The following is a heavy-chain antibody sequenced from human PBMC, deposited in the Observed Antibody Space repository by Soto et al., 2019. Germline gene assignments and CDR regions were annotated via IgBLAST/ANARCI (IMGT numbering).Heavy chain of an antibody. CDR3: AGDDKAITGLDI. Sequence: DVQLVQSGGGLVQPGGSLRLSCVASEFTVTRSYMSWVRQAPGKGLESVSVIYSGGSTYYADSVKGRFTISRDSSKNTLYLQMNGLRVEDTAIYYCAGDDKAITGLDIWGQGTVVTVSS. D-gene: IGHD2-21*01. CDR1: EFTVTRSY. J-gene: IGHJ3*02. V-gene: IGHV3-66*01. CDR2: IYSGGST.